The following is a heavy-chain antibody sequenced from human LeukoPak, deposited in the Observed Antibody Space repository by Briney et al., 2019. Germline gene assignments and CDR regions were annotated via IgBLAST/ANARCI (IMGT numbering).Heavy chain of an antibody. J-gene: IGHJ4*02. CDR1: GGSISSYY. CDR3: ARHYGGSYSHFDY. D-gene: IGHD1-26*01. CDR2: IYTSGST. Sequence: SETLSLTCTVSGGSISSYYWSWIRQPPGKGLEWIGYIYTSGSTNYNSSLKSRVTISVDTSKNQFSLKLSSVTAADTAVYYCARHYGGSYSHFDYWGQGTLVTVSS. V-gene: IGHV4-4*09.